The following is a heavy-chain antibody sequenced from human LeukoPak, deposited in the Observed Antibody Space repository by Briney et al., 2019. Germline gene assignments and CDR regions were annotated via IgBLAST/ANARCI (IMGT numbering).Heavy chain of an antibody. J-gene: IGHJ4*02. Sequence: GGSLRLSCAASGFTFSSYWMLWVRQIPGKGLLWVSRIKNDGSTTTYADSVKGRFTISRDNAKNMLYLQMNSLRPEDTAVYYCAREGAAMAPRHFDHWGQGTLVTVSS. D-gene: IGHD5-18*01. CDR3: AREGAAMAPRHFDH. CDR2: IKNDGSTT. V-gene: IGHV3-74*01. CDR1: GFTFSSYW.